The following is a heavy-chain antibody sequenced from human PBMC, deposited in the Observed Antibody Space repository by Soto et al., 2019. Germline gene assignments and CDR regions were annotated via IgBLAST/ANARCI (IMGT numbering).Heavy chain of an antibody. CDR3: AKSLRRDGYYQYDMDV. V-gene: IGHV3-30-3*02. J-gene: IGHJ6*02. D-gene: IGHD4-17*01. CDR1: GLTFSMFA. Sequence: QVQLVESGGGVVQPGRSLRLSCAASGLTFSMFAMHWVREAPGKGLEWVAVISYDGSSEYYADCVKGRFTISRDNSKNTLYLQMSSLRAEYTAMYYCAKSLRRDGYYQYDMDVWGQGTTVTVSS. CDR2: ISYDGSSE.